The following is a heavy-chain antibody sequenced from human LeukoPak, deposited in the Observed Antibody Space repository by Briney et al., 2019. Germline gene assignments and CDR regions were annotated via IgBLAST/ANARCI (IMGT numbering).Heavy chain of an antibody. CDR1: GITLRSYG. V-gene: IGHV3-30*02. D-gene: IGHD6-19*01. J-gene: IGHJ6*03. CDR3: ARCNSTFSHSSPYYYYYMDV. Sequence: PGGSLRLSCAASGITLRSYGMHWVRQAPGKGLEWVAFIRYDGSKKYYADYVKGRFTISGDNSKNTLYLQMNSLRAEDTAVYYCARCNSTFSHSSPYYYYYMDVWGKGTTVTVSS. CDR2: IRYDGSKK.